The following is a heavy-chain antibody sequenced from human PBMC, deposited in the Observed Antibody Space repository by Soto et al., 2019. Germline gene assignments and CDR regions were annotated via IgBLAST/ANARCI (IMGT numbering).Heavy chain of an antibody. CDR3: AKDGGRGYSYGHFDY. CDR1: GFTFDDYT. J-gene: IGHJ4*02. V-gene: IGHV3-43*01. CDR2: ISWDGGST. D-gene: IGHD5-18*01. Sequence: GWSLRLSCAASGFTFDDYTMHWVRQAPGKGLEWVSLISWDGGSTYYADSVKGRFTISRDNSKNSLYLQMNSLRTEDTALYYCAKDGGRGYSYGHFDYWGQGTLVTVSS.